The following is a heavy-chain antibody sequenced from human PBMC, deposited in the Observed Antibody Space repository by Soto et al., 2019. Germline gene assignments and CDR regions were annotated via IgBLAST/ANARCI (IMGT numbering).Heavy chain of an antibody. CDR1: GFTFSSYE. D-gene: IGHD2-15*01. CDR2: ISSSGSTI. CDR3: AREGEAADAFDI. V-gene: IGHV3-48*03. J-gene: IGHJ3*02. Sequence: GGSLRLSCAASGFTFSSYEMNRVRQAPGKGLEWVSYISSSGSTIYYADSVKGRFTISRDNAKNSLYLQMNSLRAEDTAVYYCAREGEAADAFDIWGQGTMVTVSS.